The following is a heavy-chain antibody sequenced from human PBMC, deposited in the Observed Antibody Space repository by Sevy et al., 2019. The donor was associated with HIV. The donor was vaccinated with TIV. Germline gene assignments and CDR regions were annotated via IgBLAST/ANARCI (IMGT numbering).Heavy chain of an antibody. D-gene: IGHD3-3*01. J-gene: IGHJ4*02. CDR1: GFTFSSYW. CDR2: IKQDGSEK. V-gene: IGHV3-7*01. Sequence: GGSLRLSCAASGFTFSSYWMSWVRQAPGKGLEWVANIKQDGSEKYYVDSVKGRFTISRDNAKNSQYLQMNSLIAEDTAVYYCARGRYWSGYYTPFDYWGQGTLVTVSS. CDR3: ARGRYWSGYYTPFDY.